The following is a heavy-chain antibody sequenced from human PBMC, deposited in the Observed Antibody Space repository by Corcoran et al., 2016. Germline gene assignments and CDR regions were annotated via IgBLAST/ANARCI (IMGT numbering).Heavy chain of an antibody. Sequence: EVQLVESGGGLIQPGGSLRLSCAASGFTVSSNYMSWVRQAPGKGLEWASVIYSGGSTYSADSVKGRFTISRDNTKNTLYLQMNSLRAEDTAVYYCAGTHCSSTSCYTYYYYYGMDVWGQGTTVTVSS. J-gene: IGHJ6*02. CDR3: AGTHCSSTSCYTYYYYYGMDV. CDR1: GFTVSSNY. V-gene: IGHV3-53*01. CDR2: IYSGGST. D-gene: IGHD2-2*02.